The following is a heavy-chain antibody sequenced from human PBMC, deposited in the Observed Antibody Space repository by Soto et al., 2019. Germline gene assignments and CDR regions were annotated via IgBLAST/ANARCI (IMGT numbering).Heavy chain of an antibody. CDR1: GFTFSTYA. CDR3: VKDEVVVAGKHYCMDV. J-gene: IGHJ6*03. CDR2: ISGSGGSA. D-gene: IGHD2-15*01. V-gene: IGHV3-23*01. Sequence: EVQLLESGGGLVQPGGSLRLSCAASGFTFSTYAMSWVRQAPGKGLAWVSAISGSGGSAFYADSVKGRFTISRDSSKNTLYLQVTSLRAEDTAVYYCVKDEVVVAGKHYCMDVWGKGTTVTVSS.